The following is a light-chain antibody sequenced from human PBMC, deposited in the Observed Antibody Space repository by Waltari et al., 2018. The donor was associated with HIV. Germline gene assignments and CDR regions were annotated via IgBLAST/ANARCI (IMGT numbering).Light chain of an antibody. V-gene: IGLV1-40*02. Sequence: QSVLPHPPSMSGAPGQRVTISCTWSSPNLGAGYAVHWYHHRPRAAPKPLISGHNKRPAGVPGRFSCSKSGSAAALAITGLQTEDEADYYCQSYDDRLSGSEVFCGGTRVTVL. CDR2: GHN. CDR1: SPNLGAGYA. J-gene: IGLJ3*02. CDR3: QSYDDRLSGSEV.